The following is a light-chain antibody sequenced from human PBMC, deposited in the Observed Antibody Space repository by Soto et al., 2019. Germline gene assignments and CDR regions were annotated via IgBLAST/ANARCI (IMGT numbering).Light chain of an antibody. CDR3: QQYKNWPTIT. V-gene: IGKV3-15*01. J-gene: IGKJ5*01. CDR2: GAS. Sequence: EIVLTQSPATLSVSPGERVTLSCRASQSVRSNLAWYQPKPCQAHRLLIYGASTRATGIPAGFSGSGSGTEFTLTISSLQSEDFAVYYCQQYKNWPTITFGQGTRLEIK. CDR1: QSVRSN.